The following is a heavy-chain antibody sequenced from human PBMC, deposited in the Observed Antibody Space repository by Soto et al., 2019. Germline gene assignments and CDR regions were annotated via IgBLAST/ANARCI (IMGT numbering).Heavy chain of an antibody. D-gene: IGHD6-13*01. CDR3: AKDRDGAAAGPTNFYGMDV. CDR1: GFTFSSYA. J-gene: IGHJ6*02. CDR2: LSGSGDST. Sequence: EVQLLEAGGGLVQPGGSLRLSCAASGFTFSSYAMSWVRQAPGKGLEWVSVLSGSGDSTYYADSVRGRFTITRDNSKNTLYLQNNRVRAEDTAVYYCAKDRDGAAAGPTNFYGMDVWGQGTTVTVSS. V-gene: IGHV3-23*01.